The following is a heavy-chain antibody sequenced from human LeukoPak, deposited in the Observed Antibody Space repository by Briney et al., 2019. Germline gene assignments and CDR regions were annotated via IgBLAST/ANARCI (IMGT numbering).Heavy chain of an antibody. Sequence: SETLSLTCTVSGGSISSYYWSWIRQPPGKGLEWIGYIYYSGSTNYKPSLKSRVTISVDTSKNQFSLKLSSVTAADTAVYYCARGSDILTGFPDYYGMDVWGQGTTVIVSS. D-gene: IGHD3-9*01. J-gene: IGHJ6*02. V-gene: IGHV4-59*01. CDR3: ARGSDILTGFPDYYGMDV. CDR2: IYYSGST. CDR1: GGSISSYY.